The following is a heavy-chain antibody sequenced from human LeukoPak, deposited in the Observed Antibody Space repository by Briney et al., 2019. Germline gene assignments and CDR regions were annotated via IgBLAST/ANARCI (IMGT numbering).Heavy chain of an antibody. CDR1: GYTFTSYY. V-gene: IGHV1-46*01. CDR2: INPSGGST. Sequence: GASVKVSCKASGYTFTSYYMHWVRQAPGQGLEWMGIINPSGGSTSYAQKFQGRVTMTRDTSTSKVYMELSSLRSEDTAVYYCARDRKGGPNYYYGMDVWGQGTTVTVSS. D-gene: IGHD3-16*01. J-gene: IGHJ6*02. CDR3: ARDRKGGPNYYYGMDV.